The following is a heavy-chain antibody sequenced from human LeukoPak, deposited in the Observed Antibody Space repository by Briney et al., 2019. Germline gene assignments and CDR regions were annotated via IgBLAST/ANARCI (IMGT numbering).Heavy chain of an antibody. D-gene: IGHD3-22*01. CDR1: GFTFSSYW. CDR2: IKSKTDGGTT. V-gene: IGHV3-15*01. J-gene: IGHJ4*02. Sequence: GGSLRLSCAASGFTFSSYWMSRVRQAPGKGLEWVGRIKSKTDGGTTDYAAPVKGRFTISRDDSKNTLYLQMNSLKTEDTAVYYCTTDPLVVVITEGIDYWGQGTLVTVSS. CDR3: TTDPLVVVITEGIDY.